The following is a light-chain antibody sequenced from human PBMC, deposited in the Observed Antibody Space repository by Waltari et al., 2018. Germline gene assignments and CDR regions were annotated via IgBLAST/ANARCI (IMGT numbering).Light chain of an antibody. J-gene: IGLJ1*01. CDR1: SSDVGGYHY. Sequence: QSALTQPAPVSGSPGQSITISCTGTSSDVGGYHYVSWYQQHPGKAPKLMIYDVSNRPSGVSNRFSGSKSGNTASLTISGLQAEDEADYYCSSYTSSSTLGFGTGTKVTVL. CDR3: SSYTSSSTLG. CDR2: DVS. V-gene: IGLV2-14*03.